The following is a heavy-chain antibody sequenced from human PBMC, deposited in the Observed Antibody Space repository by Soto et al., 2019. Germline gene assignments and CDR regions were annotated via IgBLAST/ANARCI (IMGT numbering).Heavy chain of an antibody. CDR2: ISGSGGST. D-gene: IGHD6-19*01. J-gene: IGHJ4*02. CDR1: GFTFSSYA. CDR3: AAHSSGWYSFDY. Sequence: GGSLRLSCAASGFTFSSYAMSWVRQAPGKGLEWVSAISGSGGSTYYADSVKGRFTISRDNSKNTLYLHMNSLRAEDTAVYYCAAHSSGWYSFDYWGQGTLVTVSS. V-gene: IGHV3-23*01.